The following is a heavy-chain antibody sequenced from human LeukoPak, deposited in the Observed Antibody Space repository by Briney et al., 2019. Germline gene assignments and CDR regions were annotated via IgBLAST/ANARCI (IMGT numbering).Heavy chain of an antibody. CDR1: GYTFTGYY. Sequence: ASVKVSCKASGYTFTGYYVHWVRQAPGQGLEWMGWISPYNSNTNYAQNLQGRVTMTTDTSISTAYMELSSLRSEDTAVYYCARNVPLDYWGHGTLVTVSS. CDR2: ISPYNSNT. V-gene: IGHV1-18*04. CDR3: ARNVPLDY. D-gene: IGHD6-6*01. J-gene: IGHJ4*01.